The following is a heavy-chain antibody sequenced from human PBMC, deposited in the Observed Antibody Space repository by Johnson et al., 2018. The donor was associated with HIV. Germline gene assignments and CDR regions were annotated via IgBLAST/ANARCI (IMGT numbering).Heavy chain of an antibody. CDR3: ARAPGWFDAFDI. V-gene: IGHV3-66*01. J-gene: IGHJ3*02. D-gene: IGHD6-19*01. CDR1: GFTVSSNY. Sequence: EVQLVESGGGLVQPGGSLRLSCAASGFTVSSNYMSWVRQAPGKGLEWVSVIYSGGSTYYADSVKGRFTISRDSSKNTVYLQMNNLRAEDTAVYNCARAPGWFDAFDIWGQGTMVTVSS. CDR2: IYSGGST.